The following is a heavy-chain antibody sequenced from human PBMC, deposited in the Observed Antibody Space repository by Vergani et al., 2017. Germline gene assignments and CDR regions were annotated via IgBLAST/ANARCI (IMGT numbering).Heavy chain of an antibody. CDR3: TGQLVGLIYYYYYGMDV. CDR2: IRSKANSYAT. J-gene: IGHJ6*02. V-gene: IGHV3-73*01. Sequence: EVQLVESGGGLVQPGGSLRLSCAASGFTFSGSAMHWVRQASGKGLEWVGRIRSKANSYATAYAASVKGRFTISRDDSKKTAYLQMNSLKTEDTAVYYCTGQLVGLIYYYYYGMDVWGQGTTVTVSS. D-gene: IGHD6-6*01. CDR1: GFTFSGSA.